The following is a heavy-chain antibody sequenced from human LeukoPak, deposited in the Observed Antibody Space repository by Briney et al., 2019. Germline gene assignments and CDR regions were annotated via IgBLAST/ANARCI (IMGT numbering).Heavy chain of an antibody. V-gene: IGHV3-74*01. D-gene: IGHD6-13*01. CDR1: GFTFSSYW. CDR3: ARDPFLAAAGTPYLGY. J-gene: IGHJ4*02. CDR2: INSDGSST. Sequence: PGGSLRLSCAVSGFTFSSYWMHWVRQAPGKGLGWVSRINSDGSSTSYADSVKGRFTISRDNAKNTLYLQMNSLRAEDTAVYYCARDPFLAAAGTPYLGYWGQGTLVTVSS.